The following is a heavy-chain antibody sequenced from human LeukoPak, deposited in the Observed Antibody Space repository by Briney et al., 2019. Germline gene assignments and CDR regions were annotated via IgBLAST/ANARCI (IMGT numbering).Heavy chain of an antibody. CDR2: INTDGSNT. CDR3: ARGLLGIDY. D-gene: IGHD2-8*02. J-gene: IGHJ4*02. CDR1: GFTVSSNY. Sequence: GGSLRLSCAASGFTVSSNYMSWVRQAPGKGLVWVSQINTDGSNTNYADSVKGRFTISRDNAKNTLYLQMNSLRAEDTAVYYCARGLLGIDYWGQGTLVTVSS. V-gene: IGHV3-74*01.